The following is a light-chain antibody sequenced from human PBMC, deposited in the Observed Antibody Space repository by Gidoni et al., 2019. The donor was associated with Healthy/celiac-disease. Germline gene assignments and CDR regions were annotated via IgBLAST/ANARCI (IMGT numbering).Light chain of an antibody. J-gene: IGLJ2*01. CDR2: QDS. Sequence: SYELTQPPSVSLSPGQTASITCSGDKLGDKYACWYQLKPGQSPVLVIYQDSKRPSGIPERFSGSNSGNTATLTISGTQAMDEADYYCQAWDSSTALVVFGGGTKLTVL. CDR3: QAWDSSTALVV. CDR1: KLGDKY. V-gene: IGLV3-1*01.